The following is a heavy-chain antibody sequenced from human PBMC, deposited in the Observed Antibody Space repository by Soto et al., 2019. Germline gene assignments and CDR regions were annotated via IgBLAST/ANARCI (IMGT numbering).Heavy chain of an antibody. CDR3: AREVLAAGYYFDY. CDR2: IYYSGST. V-gene: IGHV4-59*01. J-gene: IGHJ4*02. Sequence: SETLSLTCTVCGGSISSSYWSWIRQPPGKGLEWIGYIYYSGSTNYNPSLKSRVTISVDTSKNQFSLKLSSVTAADTAVYYCAREVLAAGYYFDYWGQGTLVTVSS. D-gene: IGHD6-13*01. CDR1: GGSISSSY.